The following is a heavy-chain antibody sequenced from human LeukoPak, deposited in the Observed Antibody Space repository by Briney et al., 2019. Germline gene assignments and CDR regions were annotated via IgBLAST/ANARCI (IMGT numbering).Heavy chain of an antibody. Sequence: GGSLRLSCAASGFTFSDYYMSWIRQAPGKGLEWVSYISSSGSTIYYADSVKGRFTISRDNAKNSLYLQMNSLRAEDTAVYYCARDPPEGELSLDYWGQGTLVTVSS. J-gene: IGHJ4*02. CDR3: ARDPPEGELSLDY. D-gene: IGHD3-16*02. V-gene: IGHV3-11*01. CDR2: ISSSGSTI. CDR1: GFTFSDYY.